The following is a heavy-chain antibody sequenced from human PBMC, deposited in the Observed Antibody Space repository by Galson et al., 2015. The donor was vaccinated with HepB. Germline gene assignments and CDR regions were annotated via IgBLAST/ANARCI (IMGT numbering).Heavy chain of an antibody. V-gene: IGHV7-4-1*02. CDR1: GYSFITYA. J-gene: IGHJ4*02. Sequence: SVKVSCKASGYSFITYAISWVRQAPGQGLEWMGWIDTNTGNPTYAQGFTGRFVFSFDTSVSTAYLQISSLTPEDTAVYYCARDYYDYIWGSLASLYYFGCWAREPWSPSPQ. CDR2: IDTNTGNP. CDR3: ARDYYDYIWGSLASLYYFGC. D-gene: IGHD3-16*01.